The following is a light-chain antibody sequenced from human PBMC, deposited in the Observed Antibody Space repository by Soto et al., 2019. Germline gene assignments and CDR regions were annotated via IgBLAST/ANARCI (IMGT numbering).Light chain of an antibody. V-gene: IGKV3-11*01. Sequence: EIVLTQSPATLSLSPGERATLSCRASQSVSRYLAWYQQKPGQAPRLLIYDASNRATGIPARFSGSGSGTDFTLTISSLEPEDFAVYYCQQRSNWLETFGGGTKVEIK. CDR2: DAS. CDR3: QQRSNWLET. CDR1: QSVSRY. J-gene: IGKJ4*01.